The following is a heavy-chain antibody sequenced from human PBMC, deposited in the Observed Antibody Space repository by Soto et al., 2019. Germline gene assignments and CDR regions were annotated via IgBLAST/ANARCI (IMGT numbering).Heavy chain of an antibody. D-gene: IGHD6-19*01. V-gene: IGHV1-69*04. Sequence: VLISSTASVERFRSPTVGWIRQAPGQGREWMGRIIPILGIANSAQKFQGRVTITADKSTSTAYMELSSLRSEDTAVYYCATDNSSVWNSAASWG. CDR3: ATDNSSVWNSAAS. J-gene: IGHJ5*01. CDR2: IIPILGIA. CDR1: VERFRSPT.